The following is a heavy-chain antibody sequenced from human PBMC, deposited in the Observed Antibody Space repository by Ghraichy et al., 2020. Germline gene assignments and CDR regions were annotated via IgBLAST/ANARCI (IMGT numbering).Heavy chain of an antibody. Sequence: ESLNISCAVSGYSISGDYLWAWIRQPPGKGLEWIGSIQRSGATYYNPSLKSRVTISLDMSKNQFSLKVNSVTAADTAVYYCARDHSGTNWWIDYWGQGTLVTVSS. D-gene: IGHD2-8*02. CDR3: ARDHSGTNWWIDY. CDR2: IQRSGAT. CDR1: GYSISGDYL. J-gene: IGHJ4*02. V-gene: IGHV4-38-2*02.